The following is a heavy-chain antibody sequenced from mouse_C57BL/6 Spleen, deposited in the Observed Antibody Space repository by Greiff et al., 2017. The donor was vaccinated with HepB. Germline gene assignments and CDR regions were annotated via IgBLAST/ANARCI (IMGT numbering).Heavy chain of an antibody. CDR3: ARPTRGYFDV. Sequence: EVKLQESGGGLVKPGGSLKLSCAASGFTFSDYGMHWVRQAPEKGLEWVAYISSGSSTIYYADTVKGRFTISRDNAKNTLFLQMTNLSAEDTAMYYCARPTRGYFDVWGTGTTVTVSS. V-gene: IGHV5-17*01. CDR1: GFTFSDYG. CDR2: ISSGSSTI. J-gene: IGHJ1*03.